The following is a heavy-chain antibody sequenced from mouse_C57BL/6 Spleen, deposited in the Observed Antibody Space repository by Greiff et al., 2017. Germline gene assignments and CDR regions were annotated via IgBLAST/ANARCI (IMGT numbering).Heavy chain of an antibody. CDR3: ARSDTTVVYFDY. CDR2: INPSTGGT. Sequence: VQLQQSGPELVKPGASVKISCKASGYSFTGYYMNWVKQSPEKSLEWIGEINPSTGGTTYNQKFRAKATLTVDKSSRTAYMQLKSLTSEDSAVYYCARSDTTVVYFDYWGQGTTLTVSS. J-gene: IGHJ2*01. D-gene: IGHD1-1*01. CDR1: GYSFTGYY. V-gene: IGHV1-42*01.